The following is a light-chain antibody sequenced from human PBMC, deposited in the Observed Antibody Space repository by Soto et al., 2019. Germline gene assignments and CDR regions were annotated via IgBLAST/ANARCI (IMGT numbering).Light chain of an antibody. Sequence: PGERATLSCGASTSVSSSYLAWYQQKPGQAPRLLIYGASSRATGIPDRFSGSGSGTEFTLTITSLQPDDFATYYCQQYDKYSWTFGQGTRVDIK. J-gene: IGKJ1*01. CDR3: QQYDKYSWT. CDR2: GAS. CDR1: TSVSSSY. V-gene: IGKV3-20*01.